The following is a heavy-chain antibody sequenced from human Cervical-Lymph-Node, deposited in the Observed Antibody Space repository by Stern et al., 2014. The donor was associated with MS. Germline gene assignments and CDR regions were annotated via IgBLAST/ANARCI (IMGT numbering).Heavy chain of an antibody. Sequence: QLQLQESGPGLVKPSQTLSLTCTVSGGSISSGGYYWSWIRQHPGKGLEWIGYIYYSGSTYYNPSLKSRVTISVDTSKNQFSLKLSSVTAADTAVYHCARATVVTPTIGYWGQGTLVTVSS. CDR3: ARATVVTPTIGY. D-gene: IGHD4-23*01. V-gene: IGHV4-31*03. CDR1: GGSISSGGYY. CDR2: IYYSGST. J-gene: IGHJ4*02.